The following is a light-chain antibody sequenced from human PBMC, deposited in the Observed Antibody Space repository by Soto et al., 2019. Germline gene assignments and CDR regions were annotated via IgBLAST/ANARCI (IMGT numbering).Light chain of an antibody. CDR2: DAS. CDR1: EDITNY. V-gene: IGKV1-33*01. CDR3: QHYDNLLRIT. Sequence: DIYMAQSPSSLSASVRDRVTITCQASEDITNYLNWYQQKTGKAPKLLIYDASSLETGVPLRFTGGGSGTNFTFTISGLQPEDIASYYCQHYDNLLRITFGPGTRVDIK. J-gene: IGKJ3*01.